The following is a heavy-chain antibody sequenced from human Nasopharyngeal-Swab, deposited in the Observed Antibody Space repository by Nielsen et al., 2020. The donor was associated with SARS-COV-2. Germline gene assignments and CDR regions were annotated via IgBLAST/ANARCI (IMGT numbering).Heavy chain of an antibody. CDR1: GFTFSDSA. V-gene: IGHV3-73*01. D-gene: IGHD2-15*01. CDR3: TRCGGGCYSGRDY. CDR2: IRSKGTTYAT. Sequence: GESLKISCAASGFTFSDSAIHWVRQASGKGLEWVGRIRSKGTTYATAYAAPVKGRFIIFSDDPTNTAYLQMKSLKTEDTAVYYCTRCGGGCYSGRDYWGQGTLVTVSS. J-gene: IGHJ4*02.